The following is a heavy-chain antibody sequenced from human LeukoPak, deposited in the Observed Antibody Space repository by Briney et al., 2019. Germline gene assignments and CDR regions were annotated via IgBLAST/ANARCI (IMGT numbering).Heavy chain of an antibody. D-gene: IGHD3-22*01. CDR1: GYNFTSYW. CDR2: IYPGDSDT. J-gene: IGHJ3*02. Sequence: GESLKISCKGSGYNFTSYWIGWVRQMPGKGLEWMGIIYPGDSDTRYSPSFQSQVTISADKSINTAYLQWSSLKASDTAMYFCARRSTYYYDSSGYYSIAFDIWGQGTMVTVSS. CDR3: ARRSTYYYDSSGYYSIAFDI. V-gene: IGHV5-51*01.